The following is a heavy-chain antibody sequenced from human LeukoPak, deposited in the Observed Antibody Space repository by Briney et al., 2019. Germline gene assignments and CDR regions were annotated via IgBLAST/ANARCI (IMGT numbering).Heavy chain of an antibody. CDR3: ARPWGGVAAAGYHFDY. D-gene: IGHD6-13*01. Sequence: SETLSLTCTVSGYSISSGYYWGWSRPPPGKGLEWIGSIYHSGSTYYNPSLKSRVTISVDTSKNQFSLKLSSVTAADTAVYYCARPWGGVAAAGYHFDYWGQGTLVTVSS. J-gene: IGHJ4*02. CDR1: GYSISSGYY. CDR2: IYHSGST. V-gene: IGHV4-38-2*02.